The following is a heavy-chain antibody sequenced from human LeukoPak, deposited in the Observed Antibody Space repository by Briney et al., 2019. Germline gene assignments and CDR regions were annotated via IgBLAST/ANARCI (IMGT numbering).Heavy chain of an antibody. Sequence: PGGSLRLSCAASGFTFSSSAMSWVRQAPGKGLEWVSTISGSDSSTHYADSVKGRFTISRDNSKNTLYLQMNSLRAEDTAVYYCARYLDYYDSSGYRDDFDYWGQGTLVTVSS. J-gene: IGHJ4*02. CDR1: GFTFSSSA. CDR2: ISGSDSST. V-gene: IGHV3-23*01. D-gene: IGHD3-22*01. CDR3: ARYLDYYDSSGYRDDFDY.